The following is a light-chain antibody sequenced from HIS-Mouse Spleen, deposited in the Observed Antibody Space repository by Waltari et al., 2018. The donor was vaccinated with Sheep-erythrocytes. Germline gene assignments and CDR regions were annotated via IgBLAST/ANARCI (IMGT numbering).Light chain of an antibody. J-gene: IGKJ4*01. CDR2: KAS. CDR3: QQYNSYSPLT. V-gene: IGKV1-5*03. CDR1: PSISSW. Sequence: DIQMTQSPSTLSASVGARVTITCRASPSISSWLAWYQQKPGKAPKLLIYKASSLESGVPSRFSGSGSGTEFTLTISSLQPDDFATYYCQQYNSYSPLTFGGGTKVEIK.